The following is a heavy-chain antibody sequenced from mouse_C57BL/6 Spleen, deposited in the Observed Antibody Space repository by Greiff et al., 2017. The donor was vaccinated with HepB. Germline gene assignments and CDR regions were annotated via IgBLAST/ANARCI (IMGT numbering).Heavy chain of an antibody. J-gene: IGHJ1*03. Sequence: VQLQQSGPELVKPGASVKISCKASGYSFTDYNMNWVKQSNGKSLEWIGVINPNYGTTSYNQKFKGKATLTVDQSSSTAYMQLNSLTSEDSAVYYCAKRGDYGSSYGRYFDVWGTGTTVTVSS. CDR2: INPNYGTT. D-gene: IGHD1-1*01. V-gene: IGHV1-39*01. CDR3: AKRGDYGSSYGRYFDV. CDR1: GYSFTDYN.